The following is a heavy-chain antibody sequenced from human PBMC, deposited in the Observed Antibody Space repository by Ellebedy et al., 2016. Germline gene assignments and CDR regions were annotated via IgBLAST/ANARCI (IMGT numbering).Heavy chain of an antibody. CDR3: AKDRPVGELPGDY. V-gene: IGHV3-23*01. J-gene: IGHJ4*02. CDR2: ISGSGGST. D-gene: IGHD1-26*01. Sequence: GESLKISXAASGFTFSSYAMSWVRQAPGKGLEWVSAISGSGGSTYYADSVKGRFTISRDNSKNTLYLQMNSLRAEDTAVYYCAKDRPVGELPGDYWGQGTLVTVSS. CDR1: GFTFSSYA.